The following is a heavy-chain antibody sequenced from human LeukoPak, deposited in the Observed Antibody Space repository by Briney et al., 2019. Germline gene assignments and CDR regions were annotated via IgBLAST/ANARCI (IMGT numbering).Heavy chain of an antibody. V-gene: IGHV3-48*01. D-gene: IGHD3-10*01. J-gene: IGHJ3*02. CDR3: ARGRYYSSGSGDSFDI. Sequence: GGSLRLSCAASGFTFSDYAMSWVRQAPGRGLEWLSYISSSSNIIHYGDSLEGRLTISRDIAKKSVYLQMNSLRVEDTAVYYCARGRYYSSGSGDSFDIWGQGTLVTVSP. CDR2: ISSSSNII. CDR1: GFTFSDYA.